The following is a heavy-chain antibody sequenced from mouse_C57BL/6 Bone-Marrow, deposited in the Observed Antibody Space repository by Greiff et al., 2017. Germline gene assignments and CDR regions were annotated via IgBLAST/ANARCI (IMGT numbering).Heavy chain of an antibody. CDR2: IYPGSGST. D-gene: IGHD2-4*01. CDR3: AGGGYDYYWYFDV. CDR1: GYTFTSYW. V-gene: IGHV1-55*01. Sequence: QVHVKQPGAELVKPGASVKMSCKASGYTFTSYWITWVKQRPGQGLEWIGDIYPGSGSTNYNEKFKSKATLTVDTSSSTAYMQLSSLTSEDSAVYDCAGGGYDYYWYFDVWGTGTTVTVSS. J-gene: IGHJ1*03.